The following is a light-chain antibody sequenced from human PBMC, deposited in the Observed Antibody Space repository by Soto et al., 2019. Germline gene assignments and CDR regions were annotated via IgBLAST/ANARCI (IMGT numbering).Light chain of an antibody. Sequence: EILWTQSGGTMSLSPGERSTRSWRAIQIVSSSFLAWYQQKVGQAHRLLIYGASSRATGIPDRFSGSGSGTDFTLTIRRLEPEDFAVYYCQQSGSSPPITFGQGTRLEIK. J-gene: IGKJ5*01. CDR1: QIVSSSF. CDR3: QQSGSSPPIT. CDR2: GAS. V-gene: IGKV3-20*01.